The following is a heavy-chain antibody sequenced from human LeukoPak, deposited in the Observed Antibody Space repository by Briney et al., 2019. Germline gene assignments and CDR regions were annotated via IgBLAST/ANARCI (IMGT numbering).Heavy chain of an antibody. CDR2: ISRNGPT. CDR1: GFTFGTHD. J-gene: IGHJ3*02. V-gene: IGHV3-23*01. CDR3: AKDGYFNFEN. D-gene: IGHD2-2*03. Sequence: GGSLRLSCAASGFTFGTHDMQWVRQAPGKGLEWVSGISRNGPTYYSDSVRGRFTISRDNSKDTLYLQMSSLRAEDAAVYYCAKDGYFNFENWGQGTVVPVSS.